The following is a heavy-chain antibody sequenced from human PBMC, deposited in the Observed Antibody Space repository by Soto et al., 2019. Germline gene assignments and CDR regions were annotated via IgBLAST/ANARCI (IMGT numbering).Heavy chain of an antibody. V-gene: IGHV4-30-4*01. Sequence: SENRSLSSTVSGGSMSREHYYWSCIRQPPGKGLEWIGYIYYSGSTYYNPSLKSRVTISVDTSKNQFSLKLSSVTAADTAVYYCARLGGNFYYYYGMDVWGQGTTVT. D-gene: IGHD2-21*02. J-gene: IGHJ6*02. CDR2: IYYSGST. CDR1: GGSMSREHYY. CDR3: ARLGGNFYYYYGMDV.